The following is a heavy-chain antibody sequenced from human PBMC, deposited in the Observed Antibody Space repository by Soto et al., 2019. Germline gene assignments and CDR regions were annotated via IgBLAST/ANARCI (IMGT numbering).Heavy chain of an antibody. V-gene: IGHV1-8*02. Sequence: ASVKVSCKASGYTFINFDISWVRQAAGQGLEWMGWMNPGSGKTGYASKFQGRVAMTRDASTGTSHLELSSQTSDDTDVYYCVRMASAGTLNWFDPWGQGTLVTVSS. CDR1: GYTFINFD. CDR2: MNPGSGKT. J-gene: IGHJ5*02. D-gene: IGHD6-13*01. CDR3: VRMASAGTLNWFDP.